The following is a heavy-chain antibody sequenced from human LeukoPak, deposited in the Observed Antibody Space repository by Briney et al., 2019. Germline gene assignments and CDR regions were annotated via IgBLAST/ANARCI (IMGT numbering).Heavy chain of an antibody. Sequence: ASVKVSCKVSGYTLTELSMHWVRQAPGKGLEWMGGFDPEDGETIYAQKFQGRVTMTEVTSTDTAYMELSSLRSEDTAVYYCAGALVDTAMVTRGYFDYWGQGTLVTVSS. D-gene: IGHD5-18*01. CDR1: GYTLTELS. CDR2: FDPEDGET. CDR3: AGALVDTAMVTRGYFDY. V-gene: IGHV1-24*01. J-gene: IGHJ4*02.